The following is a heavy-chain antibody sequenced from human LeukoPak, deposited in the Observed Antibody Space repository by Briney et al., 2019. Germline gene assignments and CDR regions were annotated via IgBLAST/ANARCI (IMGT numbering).Heavy chain of an antibody. V-gene: IGHV4-4*07. CDR3: ARAVLETYYYDSSGYYFDY. J-gene: IGHJ4*02. Sequence: PSETLSLTCTVSGGSISSYYWSWIRQPAGKGLEWIGRIYTSGSTNYNPSLKSRVTMSVDTSKNQFSLKLSSVTAADTAVYYCARAVLETYYYDSSGYYFDYWGQGTLVTVSS. CDR1: GGSISSYY. CDR2: IYTSGST. D-gene: IGHD3-22*01.